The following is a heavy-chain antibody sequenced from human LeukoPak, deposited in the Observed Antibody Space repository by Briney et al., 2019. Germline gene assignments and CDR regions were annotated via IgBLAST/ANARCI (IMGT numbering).Heavy chain of an antibody. CDR3: ARGYYDSSEY. D-gene: IGHD3-22*01. CDR1: GFTFSSYE. V-gene: IGHV3-48*03. J-gene: IGHJ4*02. Sequence: GGSLRLSCAASGFTFSSYEMNWVRQAPGKGLEWVSYISSSGSTIYYADSVKGRFTISRDNAKNSLYLQMNSLRAEDTALYYCARGYYDSSEYWGQGTLVTVSS. CDR2: ISSSGSTI.